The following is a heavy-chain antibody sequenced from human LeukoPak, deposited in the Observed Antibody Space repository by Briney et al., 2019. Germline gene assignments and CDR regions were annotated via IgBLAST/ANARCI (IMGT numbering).Heavy chain of an antibody. CDR3: AGGPSGSYSNFDY. CDR1: GFTFSSYS. V-gene: IGHV4-34*08. D-gene: IGHD1-26*01. J-gene: IGHJ4*02. CDR2: INHSGST. Sequence: GSLRLSCVASGFTFSSYSMNWIRQPPGKGLEWIGEINHSGSTNYNPSLKSRVTISVDTSKNQFSLKLSSVTAADTAVYYCAGGPSGSYSNFDYWGQGTLVTVSS.